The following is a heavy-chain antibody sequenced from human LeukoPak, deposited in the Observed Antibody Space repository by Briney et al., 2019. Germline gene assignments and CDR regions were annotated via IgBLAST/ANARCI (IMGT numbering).Heavy chain of an antibody. CDR2: ISGSGGST. CDR1: GFTFSSYA. CDR3: ASGSPAGDY. D-gene: IGHD1-26*01. Sequence: GGSLRLSCAASGFTFSSYAMSWVRQAPGKGLEWVSAISGSGGSTDYADSVKGRFTISRDNAKNSLYLEMTSLRAEDTAVYYCASGSPAGDYWGQGTLVTVSS. V-gene: IGHV3-23*01. J-gene: IGHJ4*02.